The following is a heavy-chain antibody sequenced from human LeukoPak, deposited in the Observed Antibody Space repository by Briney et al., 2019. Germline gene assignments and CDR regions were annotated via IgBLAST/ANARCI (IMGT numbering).Heavy chain of an antibody. CDR2: IRYDGSDK. CDR1: GFTFNTYG. CDR3: AKAVTIFGVVITHWYFDL. Sequence: GGSLRLSCAASGFTFNTYGIHWVRQAPGKGLEWVAFIRYDGSDKFYADSVKGRFTISRDNSKNTLYLQMNSLRAEDTAVYYCAKAVTIFGVVITHWYFDLWGRGTLVTVSS. J-gene: IGHJ2*01. V-gene: IGHV3-30*02. D-gene: IGHD3-3*01.